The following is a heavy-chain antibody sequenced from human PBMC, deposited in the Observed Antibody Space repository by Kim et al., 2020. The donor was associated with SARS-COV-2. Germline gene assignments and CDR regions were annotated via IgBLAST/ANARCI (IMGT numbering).Heavy chain of an antibody. J-gene: IGHJ4*02. D-gene: IGHD4-4*01. Sequence: YNPDPGKGRFTISRDTSKTTLYLQMNSLRAEDPAVYYCAKAEDYTSFDYWGQGTLVTVSS. CDR3: AKAEDYTSFDY. V-gene: IGHV3-23*01.